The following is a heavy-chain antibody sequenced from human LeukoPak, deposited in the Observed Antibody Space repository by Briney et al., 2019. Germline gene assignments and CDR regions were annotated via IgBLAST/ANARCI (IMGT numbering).Heavy chain of an antibody. D-gene: IGHD3-16*02. CDR1: GGSISSSSYY. V-gene: IGHV4-39*01. CDR2: IYYSGST. J-gene: IGHJ5*02. CDR3: ARHEGTYYVWGSYRFDP. Sequence: SETLSLTCTVSGGSISSSSYYWGWIRQPPGKGLEWIGSIYYSGSTYYNPSLKSRVTISVDTSKNQFSLKLSSVTAADTAVYYCARHEGTYYVWGSYRFDPWGQGTLVTVSS.